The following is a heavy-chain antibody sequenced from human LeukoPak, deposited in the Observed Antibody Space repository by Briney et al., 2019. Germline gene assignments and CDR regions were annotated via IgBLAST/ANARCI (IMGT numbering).Heavy chain of an antibody. Sequence: GGSLRLSCAASGFTFSSYAMHWVRQAPGKGLEWVAVISYDGSNKYYADSVKGRFTISRDNSKNTLYLQMNSLRAEDTAVYYCARDPRGSYYYYGMDVWGKGTTATVSS. CDR1: GFTFSSYA. D-gene: IGHD5-12*01. CDR2: ISYDGSNK. V-gene: IGHV3-30*04. J-gene: IGHJ6*04. CDR3: ARDPRGSYYYYGMDV.